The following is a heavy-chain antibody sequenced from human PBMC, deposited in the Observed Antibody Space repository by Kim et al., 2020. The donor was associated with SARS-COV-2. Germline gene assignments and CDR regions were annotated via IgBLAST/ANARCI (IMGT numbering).Heavy chain of an antibody. CDR3: ARDWTGAYPPLGLLYYYYGMDV. V-gene: IGHV3-48*02. D-gene: IGHD3-10*01. J-gene: IGHJ6*02. Sequence: GGSLRLSCAASGFTFSSYSMNWVRQAPGKGLEWVSYISSSSSTIYYADSVKGRFTISRDNAKNSLYLQMNSLRDEDTAVYYCARDWTGAYPPLGLLYYYYGMDVWGQGTTVTVSS. CDR2: ISSSSSTI. CDR1: GFTFSSYS.